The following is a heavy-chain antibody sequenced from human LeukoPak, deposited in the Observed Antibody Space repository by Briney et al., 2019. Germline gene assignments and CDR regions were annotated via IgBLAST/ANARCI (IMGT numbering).Heavy chain of an antibody. J-gene: IGHJ4*02. CDR3: ARGAQPIAVAVLNAFFY. CDR1: GGTFSSYA. V-gene: IGHV1-69*04. Sequence: ASVKVSCKASGGTFSSYAISWVRQAPGQGLEWMGRIIPIFGIANYAQKFQGRVTITADKSTSTAYMELSSLRSEDTAVYYCARGAQPIAVAVLNAFFYWGQGTLVTVS. CDR2: IIPIFGIA. D-gene: IGHD6-19*01.